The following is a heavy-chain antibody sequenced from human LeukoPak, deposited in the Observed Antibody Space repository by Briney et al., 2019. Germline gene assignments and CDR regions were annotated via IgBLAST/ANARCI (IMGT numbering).Heavy chain of an antibody. CDR2: IYPGDSDT. D-gene: IGHD2-21*02. J-gene: IGHJ4*02. V-gene: IGHV5-51*01. CDR3: ARSLAVTGFDY. Sequence: TGGSLRLSCAASGYSFTSYWIGWVRQMPGKGLEWMGIIYPGDSDTRYSPSFQGQVTISADKSISTAYLQWSSLKASDTAMYYCARSLAVTGFDYWGQGTLVTVSS. CDR1: GYSFTSYW.